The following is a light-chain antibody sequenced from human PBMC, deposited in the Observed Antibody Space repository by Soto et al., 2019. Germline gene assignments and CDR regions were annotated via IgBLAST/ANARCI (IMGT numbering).Light chain of an antibody. CDR1: QSISSW. J-gene: IGKJ1*01. CDR3: QQYNSYSRT. V-gene: IGKV1-5*03. Sequence: DIQMTQSPSTLSASVGDRVTITCRASQSISSWLAWYQQKPGKAPKVLIHKATSLESGVPSRFSGSGSGTEFTLTISSLQHDDFATYYCQQYNSYSRTFGQGTKVEIK. CDR2: KAT.